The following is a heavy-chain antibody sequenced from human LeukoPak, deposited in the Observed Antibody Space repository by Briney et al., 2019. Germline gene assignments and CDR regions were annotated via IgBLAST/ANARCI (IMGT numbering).Heavy chain of an antibody. CDR1: GFTFSNYW. CDR3: ASTNSLDY. V-gene: IGHV3-7*01. CDR2: IKADGSEK. D-gene: IGHD4-23*01. J-gene: IGHJ4*02. Sequence: GGSLRLSCSVSGFTFSNYWMNWVRQAPGKGLEWVANIKADGSEKYYVDSVKGRFTISRDNAKNSLHLQMNSLSVKDTAVYYCASTNSLDYWGQGTLVTVPS.